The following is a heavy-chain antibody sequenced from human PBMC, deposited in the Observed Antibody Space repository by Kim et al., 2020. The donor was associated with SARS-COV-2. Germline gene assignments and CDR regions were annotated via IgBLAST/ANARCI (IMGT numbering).Heavy chain of an antibody. J-gene: IGHJ6*02. D-gene: IGHD3-10*01. Sequence: GGSLRLSCAASGFTVSSNYMSWVRQAPGKGLEWVSAIYSGGSTYYADSAKGRFTISRDNSKNTLYLQMNSLRAEDTAVYYCARRGLYYYGMDVWGQGTTVTVSS. V-gene: IGHV3-53*01. CDR3: ARRGLYYYGMDV. CDR2: IYSGGST. CDR1: GFTVSSNY.